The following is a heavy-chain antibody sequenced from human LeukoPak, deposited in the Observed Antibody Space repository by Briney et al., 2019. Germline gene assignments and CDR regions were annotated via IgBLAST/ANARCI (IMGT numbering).Heavy chain of an antibody. CDR2: INHSGST. Sequence: SETLSLTCAVYGGSFSGYYWSWIRQPPGKGLEWIGEINHSGSTNYNPSLKSRVTISVDTSKNQFSLKLSSVTAADTAVYYCARGRKYSSSTYYFDYWGQGTMLTVS. CDR3: ARGRKYSSSTYYFDY. V-gene: IGHV4-34*01. J-gene: IGHJ4*02. D-gene: IGHD6-13*01. CDR1: GGSFSGYY.